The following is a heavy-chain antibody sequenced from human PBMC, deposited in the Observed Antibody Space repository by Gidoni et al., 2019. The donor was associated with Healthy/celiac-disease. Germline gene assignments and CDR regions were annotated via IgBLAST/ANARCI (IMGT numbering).Heavy chain of an antibody. CDR3: ARDRSIELERNWFDT. Sequence: QVQLVQSGAEVKNPGSSVQVYCKASGVTFSSYTVSWVRQAPGHGLEWMGGIMPIFGTANYAQKFQGRVTSTADEATSTAYMELSSLRAEDTAVYYCARDRSIELERNWFDTWGQGTLVTVSS. V-gene: IGHV1-69*01. CDR2: IMPIFGTA. CDR1: GVTFSSYT. D-gene: IGHD1-1*01. J-gene: IGHJ5*02.